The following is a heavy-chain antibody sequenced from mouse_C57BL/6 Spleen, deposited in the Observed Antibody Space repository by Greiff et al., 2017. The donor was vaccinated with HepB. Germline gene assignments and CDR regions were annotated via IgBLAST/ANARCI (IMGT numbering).Heavy chain of an antibody. CDR1: GYTFTSYW. D-gene: IGHD3-2*02. CDR3: ARGQATDYYAMDY. V-gene: IGHV1-52*01. J-gene: IGHJ4*01. CDR2: IDPSDSET. Sequence: QVQLQQPGAELVRPGSSVKLSCKASGYTFTSYWMHWVKQRPIQGLEWIGNIDPSDSETHYNQKFKDKATLTVDKSSITAYMQLSSLTSEDSAVYYCARGQATDYYAMDYWGQGTSVTVSS.